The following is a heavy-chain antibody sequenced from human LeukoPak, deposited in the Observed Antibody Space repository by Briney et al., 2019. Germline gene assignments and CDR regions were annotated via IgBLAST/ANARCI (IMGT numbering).Heavy chain of an antibody. Sequence: SETLSLTCTVSGGSISSSYWSWIRQPPGKGLEWIGYIYYSGSTNYNPSLKSRVTISVDTSKNQFSLKLSSVTAADTAVYYCARQGYYDSSGYYRDYWGQGTLVTVSS. D-gene: IGHD3-22*01. J-gene: IGHJ4*02. CDR3: ARQGYYDSSGYYRDY. CDR2: IYYSGST. CDR1: GGSISSSY. V-gene: IGHV4-59*08.